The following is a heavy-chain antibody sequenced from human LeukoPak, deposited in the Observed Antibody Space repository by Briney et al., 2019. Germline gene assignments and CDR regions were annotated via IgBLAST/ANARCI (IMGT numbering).Heavy chain of an antibody. J-gene: IGHJ4*02. CDR3: AKLQYFYGNSGYSYFDN. CDR2: ITGNALNT. CDR1: GFTFSNDA. V-gene: IGHV3-23*01. Sequence: GGSLRLSCAASGFTFSNDAMSWARQAPGKGLEWVSSITGNALNTYHADFIKGRFTISRDDSKNTLYLHLSSLRVEDTAVYYCAKLQYFYGNSGYSYFDNWGQGTLVTVSS. D-gene: IGHD3-22*01.